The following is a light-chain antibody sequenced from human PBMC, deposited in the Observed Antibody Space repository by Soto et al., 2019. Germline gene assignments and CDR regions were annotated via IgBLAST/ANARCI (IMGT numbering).Light chain of an antibody. CDR2: DAS. CDR1: QTISTY. Sequence: IQMTQSPSSLSASAGNRVPITARQSQTISTYFNWYQKKQGKAPNFVIYDASRLPSGVPSRFSGSGGGTDFTRSISSVQPEDVGTDFCQQSYMHPITFGQGTRLEIK. J-gene: IGKJ5*01. CDR3: QQSYMHPIT. V-gene: IGKV1-39*01.